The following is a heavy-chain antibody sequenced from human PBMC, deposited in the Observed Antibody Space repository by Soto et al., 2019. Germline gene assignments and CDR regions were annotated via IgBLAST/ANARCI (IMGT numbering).Heavy chain of an antibody. CDR3: ARVGYDILTGPYRYFDL. Sequence: QVQLQESGPGLVKPSQTLSLTCTVSGGSISSGAYYWSWIRQHPGKGLEWIGYIYNSGSTYYNPSLKSRVTISVDTSKNQFSLKLSSVTAADTAVYYCARVGYDILTGPYRYFDLWGRGTLVTASS. J-gene: IGHJ2*01. CDR2: IYNSGST. D-gene: IGHD3-9*01. V-gene: IGHV4-31*03. CDR1: GGSISSGAYY.